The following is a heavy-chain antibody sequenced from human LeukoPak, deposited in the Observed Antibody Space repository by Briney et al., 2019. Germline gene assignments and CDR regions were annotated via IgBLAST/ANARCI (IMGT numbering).Heavy chain of an antibody. Sequence: PSETLPLTCTVSGGSISSSSYYWGWIRQPPGKGLEWIGSIYYSGSTYYNPSLKSRVTISVDTSKNQFSLKLSSVTAADTAVYYCARAGEPPYYYYYMDVWGKGTTVTVSS. V-gene: IGHV4-39*01. J-gene: IGHJ6*03. D-gene: IGHD7-27*01. CDR1: GGSISSSSYY. CDR2: IYYSGST. CDR3: ARAGEPPYYYYYMDV.